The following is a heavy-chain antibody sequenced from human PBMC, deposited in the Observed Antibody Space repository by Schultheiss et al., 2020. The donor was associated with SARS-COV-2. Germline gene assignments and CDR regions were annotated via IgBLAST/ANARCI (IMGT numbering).Heavy chain of an antibody. V-gene: IGHV3-7*01. D-gene: IGHD3-22*01. CDR2: IKQDGSEK. CDR1: GFTFSRYW. CDR3: ARDGDDSSGYYYSNAFDI. J-gene: IGHJ3*02. Sequence: GGSLRLSCAASGFTFSRYWMSWVRQAPGKGLEWVANIKQDGSEKYYVDSVKGRFTISRDNAKNSLYLQMNSLRAEDTAVYYCARDGDDSSGYYYSNAFDIWGQGTMGTGSS.